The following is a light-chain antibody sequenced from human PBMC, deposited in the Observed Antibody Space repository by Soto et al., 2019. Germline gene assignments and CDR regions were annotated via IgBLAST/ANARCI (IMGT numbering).Light chain of an antibody. J-gene: IGLJ3*02. Sequence: QSALTQPASVSGSRGQSITISCTGTSSDVGGYNYVSWYQQHPGKAPKLMMYEVSNRPSGVSNRFAGSKSGNTASLTISGLQAEDEADYYCSSYTSSSTRVFGGGTKLTV. CDR1: SSDVGGYNY. V-gene: IGLV2-14*01. CDR2: EVS. CDR3: SSYTSSSTRV.